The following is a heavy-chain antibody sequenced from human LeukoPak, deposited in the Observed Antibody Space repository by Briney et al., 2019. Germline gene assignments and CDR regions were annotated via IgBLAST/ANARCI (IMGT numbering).Heavy chain of an antibody. Sequence: SVKVSCKASGGTFSSYAISWVRQAPGQGLEWMGKIIPILGMAHYAQKFQGRVTITADKSTSTAYMELSSLRSEDTAVYYCVREVGYGDYVSTNNWFDPWGQGTLVIVSS. CDR3: VREVGYGDYVSTNNWFDP. CDR2: IIPILGMA. V-gene: IGHV1-69*04. D-gene: IGHD4-17*01. CDR1: GGTFSSYA. J-gene: IGHJ5*02.